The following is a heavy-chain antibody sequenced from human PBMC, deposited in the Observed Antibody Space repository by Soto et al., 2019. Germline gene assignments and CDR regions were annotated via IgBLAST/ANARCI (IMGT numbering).Heavy chain of an antibody. CDR3: ARERDDYSHPQEYYYYGMDV. CDR2: ISYDGSNK. D-gene: IGHD4-4*01. Sequence: GGSLRLSCAASGFTFSSYAMHWVRQAPGKGLEWVAVISYDGSNKYYADSVKGRFTISRDNSKNTLYLQMNSLRAEDTAVYYCARERDDYSHPQEYYYYGMDVWGQGTTVTVSS. V-gene: IGHV3-30-3*01. CDR1: GFTFSSYA. J-gene: IGHJ6*02.